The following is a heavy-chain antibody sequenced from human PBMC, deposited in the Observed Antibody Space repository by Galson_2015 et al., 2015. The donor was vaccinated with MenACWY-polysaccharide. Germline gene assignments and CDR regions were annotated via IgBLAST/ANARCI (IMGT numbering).Heavy chain of an antibody. Sequence: SVKFSFNSSVYPFTNFSIPFFHPAPGQGLEWMGWVSTYNGDTNYAQKLQGRVAMTTDTSTSTAYMELRSLRSDDTAVYYCTRVSFYYGLYFDFWGQGTLVTVSS. J-gene: IGHJ4*02. CDR2: VSTYNGDT. CDR3: TRVSFYYGLYFDF. D-gene: IGHD3-10*01. CDR1: VYPFTNFS. V-gene: IGHV1-18*04.